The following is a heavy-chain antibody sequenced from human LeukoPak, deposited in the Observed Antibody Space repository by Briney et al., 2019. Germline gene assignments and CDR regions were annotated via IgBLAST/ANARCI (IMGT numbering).Heavy chain of an antibody. V-gene: IGHV4-31*03. D-gene: IGHD1-1*01. CDR2: VYYSGST. CDR3: ASGDNDPLFDY. Sequence: PSETLSLTCTVSGGSISSGGYYWSWIRQHPGKGLEWIGSVYYSGSTNYSPSLQGRVIISLDTSRSQFSLKLSSVTAADTAVYYCASGDNDPLFDYWGQGALVTVSS. J-gene: IGHJ4*02. CDR1: GGSISSGGYY.